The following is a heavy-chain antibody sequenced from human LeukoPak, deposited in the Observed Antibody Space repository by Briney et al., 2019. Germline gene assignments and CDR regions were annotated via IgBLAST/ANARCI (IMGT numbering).Heavy chain of an antibody. Sequence: ASVKVSCTASGYTFTSYGISWVRQAPGQGLEWMGWISAYNGNTNYAQKLQGRVTMTTDTSTSTAYMELRSLRSDDTAVYYCARTAPPLIAVAGTGWFDPWGQGTLVTVSS. V-gene: IGHV1-18*01. D-gene: IGHD6-19*01. J-gene: IGHJ5*02. CDR1: GYTFTSYG. CDR2: ISAYNGNT. CDR3: ARTAPPLIAVAGTGWFDP.